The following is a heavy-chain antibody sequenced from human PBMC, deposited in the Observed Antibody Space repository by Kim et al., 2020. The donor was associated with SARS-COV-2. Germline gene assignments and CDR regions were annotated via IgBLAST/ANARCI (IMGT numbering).Heavy chain of an antibody. V-gene: IGHV3-23*01. D-gene: IGHD3-9*01. CDR2: ISGSGGST. Sequence: GGSLRLSCAASGFTFSSYAMSWVRQAPGKGLEWVSAISGSGGSTYYADSVKGRFTISRDNSKNTLYLQMNSLRAEDTAVYYCAKGVVIHDILTGYYTNWFDPWGQGTLVTVSS. CDR1: GFTFSSYA. J-gene: IGHJ5*02. CDR3: AKGVVIHDILTGYYTNWFDP.